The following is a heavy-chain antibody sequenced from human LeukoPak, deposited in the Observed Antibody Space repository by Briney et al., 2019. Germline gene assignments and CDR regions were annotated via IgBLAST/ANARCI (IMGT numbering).Heavy chain of an antibody. CDR3: ARSLASLSKFDY. J-gene: IGHJ4*02. V-gene: IGHV4-39*07. CDR2: IYYSGST. CDR1: GGSISSSSYY. Sequence: PSETLSLTCTVSGGSISSSSYYWGWIRQPPGKGLEWIGSIYYSGSTYYNPSLKSRVTISVDTSKNQFSLKLSSVTAADTAVYYCARSLASLSKFDYWGQGTLVTVSS.